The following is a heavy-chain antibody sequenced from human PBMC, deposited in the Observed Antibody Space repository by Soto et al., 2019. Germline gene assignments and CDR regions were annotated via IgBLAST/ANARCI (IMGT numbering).Heavy chain of an antibody. CDR2: ISYDGSNK. V-gene: IGHV3-30*18. CDR1: GFTFSSYG. D-gene: IGHD3-16*01. CDR3: AKAVLFLGGARLFDY. Sequence: PGGSLRLSCAASGFTFSSYGMHWVRQAPGKGLEWVAVISYDGSNKYYADSVKGRFTISRDNSKNTLYLQMNSLRAEDTAVYYCAKAVLFLGGARLFDYWGQGTLVPVSS. J-gene: IGHJ4*02.